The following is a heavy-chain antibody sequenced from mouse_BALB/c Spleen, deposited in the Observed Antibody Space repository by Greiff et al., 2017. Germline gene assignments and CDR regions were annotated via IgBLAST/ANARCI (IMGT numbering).Heavy chain of an antibody. Sequence: LVKTGASVKISCKASGYSFTGYYMHWVKQSHGKSLEWIGYISCYNGATSYNQKFKGKATFTVDTSSSTAFMQFNSLTSEDSAVYYCARSTVVATGGGFAYWGQGTLVTVSA. J-gene: IGHJ3*01. CDR2: ISCYNGAT. CDR3: ARSTVVATGGGFAY. CDR1: GYSFTGYY. D-gene: IGHD1-1*01. V-gene: IGHV1S34*01.